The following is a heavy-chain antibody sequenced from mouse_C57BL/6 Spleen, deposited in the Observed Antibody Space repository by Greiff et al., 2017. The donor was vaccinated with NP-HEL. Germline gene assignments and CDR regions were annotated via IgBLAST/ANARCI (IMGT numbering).Heavy chain of an antibody. CDR2: ISSGGSYT. CDR1: GFTFSSYG. Sequence: EVKLVESGGDLVKPGGSLKLSCAASGFTFSSYGMSWVRQTPDKRLEWVATISSGGSYTYYPDSVKGRFTISRDNAKNTLYLQMSSLKSEDTAMYYCPRQGWDEGFAYWGQGTLVTVSA. J-gene: IGHJ3*01. CDR3: PRQGWDEGFAY. D-gene: IGHD4-1*01. V-gene: IGHV5-6*01.